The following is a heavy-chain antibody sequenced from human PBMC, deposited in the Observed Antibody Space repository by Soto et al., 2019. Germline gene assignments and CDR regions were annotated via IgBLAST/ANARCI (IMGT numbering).Heavy chain of an antibody. CDR2: IYYSGST. D-gene: IGHD3-10*01. CDR3: ARDYYGSGSYYYYYGMDV. V-gene: IGHV4-39*02. J-gene: IGHJ6*02. CDR1: GGSISSSSYY. Sequence: SETLSLTCTVSGGSISSSSYYWGWIRQPPGKGLEWIGSIYYSGSTYYNPSLKSRVTISVDTSKNQFSLKLSSVTAADTAVYYCARDYYGSGSYYYYYGMDVWGQGTTVTVSS.